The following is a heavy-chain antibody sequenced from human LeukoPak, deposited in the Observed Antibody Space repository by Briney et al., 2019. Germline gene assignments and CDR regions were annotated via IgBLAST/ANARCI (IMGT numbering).Heavy chain of an antibody. J-gene: IGHJ5*02. CDR1: GYTLTELS. CDR2: FDPEDGET. CDR3: ATAPVGATGNETGNWFNP. V-gene: IGHV1-24*01. D-gene: IGHD1-26*01. Sequence: EASVKVSCKVSGYTLTELSMHWVRQAPGKGLEWMGGFDPEDGETIYAQKFQGRVTMTEDTSTDTAYMELSSLRSEDTAVYYCATAPVGATGNETGNWFNPWGQGTLVTVSS.